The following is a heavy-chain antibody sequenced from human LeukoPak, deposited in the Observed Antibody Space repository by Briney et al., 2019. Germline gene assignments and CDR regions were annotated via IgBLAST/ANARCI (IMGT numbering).Heavy chain of an antibody. D-gene: IGHD3-3*01. J-gene: IGHJ4*02. CDR1: GGNFISYA. CDR3: ATYTLSQFWSGYYHFDY. Sequence: SVKVSCKASGGNFISYAVSWVRQAPGQGLEWMGGIIPMFGTSNYAQKFQGRVTITTDESTTTAYMELSSLSSEDTAVYYCATYTLSQFWSGYYHFDYWGQGTLVTVSS. CDR2: IIPMFGTS. V-gene: IGHV1-69*05.